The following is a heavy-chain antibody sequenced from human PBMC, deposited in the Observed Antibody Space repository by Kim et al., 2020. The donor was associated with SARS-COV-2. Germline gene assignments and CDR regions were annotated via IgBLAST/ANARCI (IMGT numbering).Heavy chain of an antibody. CDR3: AIHSQDYGDNELDY. CDR1: GYTFTSYA. Sequence: ASVKVSCKASGYTFTSYAMHWVRQAPGQRLEWMGWINAGNGNTKYSQKFQGRVTITRDTSASTAYMELSSLRSEDTAVYYCAIHSQDYGDNELDYWGQGTLVTVSS. CDR2: INAGNGNT. V-gene: IGHV1-3*01. D-gene: IGHD4-17*01. J-gene: IGHJ4*02.